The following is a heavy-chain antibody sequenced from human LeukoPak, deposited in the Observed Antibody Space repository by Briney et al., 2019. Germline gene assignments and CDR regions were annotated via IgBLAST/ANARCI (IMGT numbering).Heavy chain of an antibody. CDR2: INPNSGGT. J-gene: IGHJ4*02. Sequence: ASVKVSCKASGYTFTGYYMHWVRQAPGQGPEWMGRINPNSGGTNYAQKFQGRVTMTRDTSISTAYMELSRLRSDDTAVCYCARGDSSGYYPFDYWGQGTLVTVSS. D-gene: IGHD3-22*01. CDR1: GYTFTGYY. CDR3: ARGDSSGYYPFDY. V-gene: IGHV1-2*06.